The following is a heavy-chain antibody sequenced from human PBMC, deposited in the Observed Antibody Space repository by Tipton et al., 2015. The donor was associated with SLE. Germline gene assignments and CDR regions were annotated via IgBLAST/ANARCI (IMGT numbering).Heavy chain of an antibody. D-gene: IGHD3-22*01. CDR3: ARLDYYDSRGNYFDY. J-gene: IGHJ4*02. V-gene: IGHV4-59*01. CDR1: CGSISSYY. Sequence: LSLPFPPPCGSISSYYWSWIRQPPGKGLEWIGYIYYSGSTNYNPSLKSRVTISVDTSKNQFSPKLSSVTAADTAVYYCARLDYYDSRGNYFDYWGQGTLVTVSS. CDR2: IYYSGST.